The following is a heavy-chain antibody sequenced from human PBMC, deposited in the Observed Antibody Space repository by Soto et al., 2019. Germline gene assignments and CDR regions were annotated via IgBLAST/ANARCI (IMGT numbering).Heavy chain of an antibody. D-gene: IGHD3-9*01. Sequence: SGPTLVNPTQTLTLTCTFSGFSLSTSGVGVGWIRQPPGKALEWLALIYWDDDKRYSPSLKSRLTITKDTSKNQVVLTMTNMDPVDTATYYCARILGFDILTGYYTEVHWFDPWGQGTLVTVSS. CDR3: ARILGFDILTGYYTEVHWFDP. J-gene: IGHJ5*02. V-gene: IGHV2-5*02. CDR1: GFSLSTSGVG. CDR2: IYWDDDK.